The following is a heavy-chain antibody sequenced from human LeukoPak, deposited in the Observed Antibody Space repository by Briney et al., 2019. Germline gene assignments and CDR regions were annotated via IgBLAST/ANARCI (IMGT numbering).Heavy chain of an antibody. CDR1: GFTFSTYD. Sequence: GGSLRLSCAASGFTFSTYDMQGVRQAPGKGLEWVSGINRSGRTYYKDSVKGRFTISRDNSKNTLYLQMNSLRAEDTAVYYCAKGGYFAFETWGQGTMVAVSS. V-gene: IGHV3-23*01. CDR3: AKGGYFAFET. J-gene: IGHJ3*02. CDR2: INRSGRT. D-gene: IGHD2-2*03.